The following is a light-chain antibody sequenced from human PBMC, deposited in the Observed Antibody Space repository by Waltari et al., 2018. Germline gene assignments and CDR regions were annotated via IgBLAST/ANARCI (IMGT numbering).Light chain of an antibody. CDR2: DVR. CDR3: SVKRGSNTVV. CDR1: SSDFYNY. Sequence: QSALTQPASVSGSPGQSITISCTGASSDFYNYVCWYQHHPGKAPNLMIYDVRNRPSGVSNRFSGSNSGSTASLTISGLQAEDEADYYCSVKRGSNTVVFGGGTKLTVL. V-gene: IGLV2-14*03. J-gene: IGLJ2*01.